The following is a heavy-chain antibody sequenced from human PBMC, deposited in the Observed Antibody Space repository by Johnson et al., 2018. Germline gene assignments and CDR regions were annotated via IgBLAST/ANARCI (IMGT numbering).Heavy chain of an antibody. CDR3: ARILELEPHHYGMDA. D-gene: IGHD1-7*01. CDR1: GFTFSSYW. CDR2: IKHDGSET. J-gene: IGHJ6*02. Sequence: EVQLVESGGGLVQPGRSLRLSCAASGFTFSSYWMSWVRQAPGKGLEWVAHIKHDGSETYYLDSVKGRFTNFRDNAKNSLYLQKNSLRAEDTALYYCARILELEPHHYGMDAWGQGTTVTVSS. V-gene: IGHV3-7*01.